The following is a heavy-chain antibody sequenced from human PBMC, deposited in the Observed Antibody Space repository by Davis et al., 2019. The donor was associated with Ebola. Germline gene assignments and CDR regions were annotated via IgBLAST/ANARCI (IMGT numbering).Heavy chain of an antibody. Sequence: PGGSLRLSCAASGFTFSSNSMNWVRQAPGKGLEWVSFISSSSNYIYYADSVTGRFTVSRDNAKNSLYLQMNSLRAEDTAVYYCVRDPALVVTGGGWFFGLWGRGTLVTVSS. CDR2: ISSSSNYI. V-gene: IGHV3-21*01. D-gene: IGHD2-21*02. CDR1: GFTFSSNS. J-gene: IGHJ2*01. CDR3: VRDPALVVTGGGWFFGL.